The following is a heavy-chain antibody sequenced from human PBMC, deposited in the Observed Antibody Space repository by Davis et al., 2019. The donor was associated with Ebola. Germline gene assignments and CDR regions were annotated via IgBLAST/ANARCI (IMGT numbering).Heavy chain of an antibody. CDR3: ARGPLPRGRWDPPIDY. CDR2: ISYDGSNK. Sequence: GGSLRLSCAASGFTFSSYGMHWVRQAPGKGLEWVAVISYDGSNKYYADSVKGRFTISRDNSKNTLYLQMNSLRAEDTAVYYCARGPLPRGRWDPPIDYWGQGTLVTVSS. J-gene: IGHJ4*02. D-gene: IGHD1-26*01. V-gene: IGHV3-30*03. CDR1: GFTFSSYG.